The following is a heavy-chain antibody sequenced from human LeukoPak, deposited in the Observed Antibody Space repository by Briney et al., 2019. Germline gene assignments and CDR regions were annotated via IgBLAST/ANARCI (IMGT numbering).Heavy chain of an antibody. V-gene: IGHV3-23*01. CDR2: ISGSGGST. J-gene: IGHJ4*02. D-gene: IGHD6-19*01. CDR1: GFTFSSYA. Sequence: GGSQRLSCAASGFTFSSYAMSWVRQAPGKGLEWVSAISGSGGSTYYADSVKGRFTISRDNSKNTLYLQMNSLRAEDTAVYYCAKAQWPPPYYFDYWGQGTLVTVSS. CDR3: AKAQWPPPYYFDY.